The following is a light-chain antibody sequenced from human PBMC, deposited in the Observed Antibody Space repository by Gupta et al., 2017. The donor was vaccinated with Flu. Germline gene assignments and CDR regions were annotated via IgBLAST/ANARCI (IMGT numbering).Light chain of an antibody. CDR2: EVT. Sequence: QSALTQPPSASGSPGQTVTISCTGTNSDVGGFKYVAWYQQHPGKAPKVLISEVTKRPSGVPDRFSGSKSGNTASLTVSGLQAEDEADYYCSSTAAGASYVFGTGTKVTVL. V-gene: IGLV2-8*01. CDR3: SSTAAGASYV. CDR1: NSDVGGFKY. J-gene: IGLJ1*01.